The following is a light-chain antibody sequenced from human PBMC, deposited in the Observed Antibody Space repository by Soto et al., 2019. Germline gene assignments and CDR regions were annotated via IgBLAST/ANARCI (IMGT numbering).Light chain of an antibody. CDR3: QQYGNSVYT. CDR2: AAS. CDR1: QSVSSSY. J-gene: IGKJ2*01. Sequence: EIVLTQSPGTLSLSPGERATLSCRASQSVSSSYLALYQQKPGQTPRLLIYAASSRATGIPDRFSGSGSGTDFTLTISRLEPEDFAVYYCQQYGNSVYTFGQGTKLEIK. V-gene: IGKV3-20*01.